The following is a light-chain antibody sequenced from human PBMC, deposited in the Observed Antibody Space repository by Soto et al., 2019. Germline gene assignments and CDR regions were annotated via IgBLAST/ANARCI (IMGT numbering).Light chain of an antibody. J-gene: IGKJ4*01. CDR3: QHYSSYPLT. CDR2: QAS. Sequence: DIQMTQSPSTLSASVGDRVTITCRASQSISYWLAWYQQKPGKAPNLLIYQASVLESGVPSRFSGSGSGTEFTLTISTLQPDDFATYYCQHYSSYPLTFGGGTKVEVK. V-gene: IGKV1-5*03. CDR1: QSISYW.